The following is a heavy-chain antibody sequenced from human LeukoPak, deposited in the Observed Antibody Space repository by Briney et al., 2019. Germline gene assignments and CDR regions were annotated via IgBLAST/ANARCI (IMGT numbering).Heavy chain of an antibody. J-gene: IGHJ4*02. CDR2: ISGSSSDI. Sequence: GGSLRLSCAGSAFTFSSYSMNWVRQAPGEGLEWVSSISGSSSDIYYADSVKGRFTISRDNAKNSVYLQMKSLRVEDTAVYYCARRGYHDYSGFDYWGQGTLVTVSS. D-gene: IGHD3-16*01. CDR1: AFTFSSYS. CDR3: ARRGYHDYSGFDY. V-gene: IGHV3-21*01.